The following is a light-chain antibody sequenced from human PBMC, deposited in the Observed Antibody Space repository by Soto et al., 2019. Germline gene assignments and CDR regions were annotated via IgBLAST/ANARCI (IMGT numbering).Light chain of an antibody. J-gene: IGLJ1*01. Sequence: QSVLTQPPSASVTPGQRVTISCSGSTSNIGSNYVYWYQQLPGTAPKLLIYRNNQRPAGVPDRFSGAKSGTSASLAISGRRTEDEADYSCATWDDSLSGYIFGTGTKLTVL. CDR3: ATWDDSLSGYI. CDR1: TSNIGSNY. CDR2: RNN. V-gene: IGLV1-47*01.